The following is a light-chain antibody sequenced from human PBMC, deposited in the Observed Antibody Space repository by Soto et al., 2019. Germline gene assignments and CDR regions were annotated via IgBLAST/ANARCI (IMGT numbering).Light chain of an antibody. J-gene: IGLJ2*01. CDR1: SSDIGTYHY. CDR3: SSYTDSSTVI. V-gene: IGLV2-14*03. Sequence: QSVLTQPASVSGSPGQLITISFTGSSSDIGTYHYVSWYQQYPGKAPKLIIFDVNSRPSGVSERFLGSKSGNTASLAVSGLQAEDEDDYYCSSYTDSSTVIFGGGTKLTVL. CDR2: DVN.